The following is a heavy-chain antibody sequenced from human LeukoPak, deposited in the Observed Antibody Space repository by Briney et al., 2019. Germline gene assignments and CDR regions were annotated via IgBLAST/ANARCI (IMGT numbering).Heavy chain of an antibody. D-gene: IGHD3-9*01. J-gene: IGHJ4*02. CDR3: AKAGDYVLRYFDWLLPFDY. V-gene: IGHV3-23*01. CDR2: ISGSGGST. Sequence: PGGSLRLSCAASGFTFSSYAMSWVRQAPGKGLEWVSAISGSGGSTYYADSVKGRFTISRDNSKNTLYLQMNSLRAEDTAVYYCAKAGDYVLRYFDWLLPFDYWGQGTLVTVSS. CDR1: GFTFSSYA.